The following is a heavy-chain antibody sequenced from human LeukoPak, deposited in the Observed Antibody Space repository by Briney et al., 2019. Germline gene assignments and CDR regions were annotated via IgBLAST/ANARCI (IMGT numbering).Heavy chain of an antibody. CDR2: IYYSGST. D-gene: IGHD2-2*01. Sequence: SETLSLTCTVSGGSISSYYGGWIRQPPGRGLEWIGYIYYSGSTNYNPSLKSRVTISVDTSKNQFSLKLSSVTAADTAMYYCASWCSSTSCYPNYWGQGTLVTVSS. CDR3: ASWCSSTSCYPNY. J-gene: IGHJ4*02. CDR1: GGSISSYY. V-gene: IGHV4-59*01.